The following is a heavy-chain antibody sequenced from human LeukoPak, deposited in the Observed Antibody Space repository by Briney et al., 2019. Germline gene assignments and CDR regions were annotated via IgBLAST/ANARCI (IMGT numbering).Heavy chain of an antibody. V-gene: IGHV3-23*01. Sequence: PGGSLRLSCAASGFTFSSYAMSWVRQAPGNGLEWVSAISGSGGSTYYADSVKGRFTISRHNSENTLYLQMSSLRAEDTAVYYCAKDATPMIVVVITHGGFDYWGQGTLVTVSS. CDR2: ISGSGGST. CDR3: AKDATPMIVVVITHGGFDY. J-gene: IGHJ4*02. CDR1: GFTFSSYA. D-gene: IGHD3-22*01.